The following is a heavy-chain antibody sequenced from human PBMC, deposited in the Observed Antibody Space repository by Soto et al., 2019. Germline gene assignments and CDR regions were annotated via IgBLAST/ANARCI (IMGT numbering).Heavy chain of an antibody. CDR1: GGSISSSTSY. V-gene: IGHV4-39*01. D-gene: IGHD6-19*01. J-gene: IGHJ6*03. CDR3: ARAVNYYYYYMDV. CDR2: INYSGRT. Sequence: QLQLQESGPGLVKPSETLSLTCTVSGGSISSSTSYWGWIRQPPGKGLAWIGSINYSGRTYYSPALKSRVTISAYTSKSQSSLKLSSVTAADTAVYYFARAVNYYYYYMDVWGKGTMVTVSS.